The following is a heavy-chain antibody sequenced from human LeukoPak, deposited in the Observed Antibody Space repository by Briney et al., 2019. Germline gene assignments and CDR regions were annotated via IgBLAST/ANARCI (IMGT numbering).Heavy chain of an antibody. CDR3: ARHAGGVGTFDY. CDR1: GGSFSGYY. J-gene: IGHJ4*02. V-gene: IGHV4-34*01. D-gene: IGHD3-16*01. Sequence: PSETLSLTCAVYGGSFSGYYWSWIRQPPGKGLEWIGEINHSGSTNYNPSLKSRVTISVDTSKNQFSLKLSSVTAADTAVYYCARHAGGVGTFDYWGQGTLVTVSS. CDR2: INHSGST.